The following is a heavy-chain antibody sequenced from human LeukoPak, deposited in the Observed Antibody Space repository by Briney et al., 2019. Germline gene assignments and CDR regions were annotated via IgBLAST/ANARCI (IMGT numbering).Heavy chain of an antibody. V-gene: IGHV5-51*01. D-gene: IGHD6-19*01. CDR3: ARHTYSSGWYADY. CDR1: GYSFTSYW. Sequence: GESLKISCKGSGYSFTSYWIGWVRQMPGKGLEWMGIIYPGDSDTRYSPSFQGQVTISADKSISTAYLQWSSLKASDTAMYHCARHTYSSGWYADYWGQGTLVTVSS. CDR2: IYPGDSDT. J-gene: IGHJ4*02.